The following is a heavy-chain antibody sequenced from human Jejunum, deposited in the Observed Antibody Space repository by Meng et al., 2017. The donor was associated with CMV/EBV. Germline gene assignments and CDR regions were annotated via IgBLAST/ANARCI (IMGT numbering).Heavy chain of an antibody. Sequence: VQLVEAWAEVKKPGSSGKVSCKASGGTFSSYAISWVRQAPGQGLEWMGGIIPILGIANYAQKFQGRVTITADKSTSTAYMELSSLRSEDTAVYYCARVIEIKSNIGSWHQLYFDYWGQGSLVTVSS. D-gene: IGHD6-13*01. CDR1: GGTFSSYA. CDR3: ARVIEIKSNIGSWHQLYFDY. J-gene: IGHJ4*02. CDR2: IIPILGIA. V-gene: IGHV1-69*10.